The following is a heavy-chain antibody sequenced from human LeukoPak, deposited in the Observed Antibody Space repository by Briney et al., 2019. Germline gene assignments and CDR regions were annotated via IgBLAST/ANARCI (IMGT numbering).Heavy chain of an antibody. V-gene: IGHV3-21*01. Sequence: AGGSLRLSCAASGFTFSTYTMNWVRQAPGEGLEWVSSISSSSSYIYYADSVKGRFTISRDNAKNSLYLQMNSLRAEDTALYYCARWGDRRGGAFDIWGQGTMVTVSS. CDR1: GFTFSTYT. CDR2: ISSSSSYI. D-gene: IGHD3-16*01. CDR3: ARWGDRRGGAFDI. J-gene: IGHJ3*02.